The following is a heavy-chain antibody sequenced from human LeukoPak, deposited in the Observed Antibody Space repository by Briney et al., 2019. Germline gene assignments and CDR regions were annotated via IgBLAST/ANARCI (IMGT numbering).Heavy chain of an antibody. V-gene: IGHV4-34*01. CDR1: GGTISGYF. J-gene: IGHJ4*02. D-gene: IGHD3-10*01. CDR3: ARDGSGTENDY. Sequence: PSEARSLTSVVYGGTISGYFWTWIRQPPGKGMEWIGEINHSGGTNYNPSLTSRVTRSVDMSKHQLSLKLSSVPAADTAVYSCARDGSGTENDYWGQGTLVTVSS. CDR2: INHSGGT.